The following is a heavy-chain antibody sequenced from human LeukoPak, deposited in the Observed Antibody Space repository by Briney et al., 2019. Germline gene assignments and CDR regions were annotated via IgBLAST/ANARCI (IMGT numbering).Heavy chain of an antibody. CDR2: IWYDGTNK. V-gene: IGHV3-30*02. D-gene: IGHD2-15*01. J-gene: IGHJ5*01. Sequence: GGSLRLSCAASGFTFKNYGMHWVRQAPGKGLESVAFIWYDGTNKDYADSVKGRFTISRDNSKSTLYLQMDSLTAEDTAVYYCAKVRGYSSGWTDSWGQGTLITVSS. CDR3: AKVRGYSSGWTDS. CDR1: GFTFKNYG.